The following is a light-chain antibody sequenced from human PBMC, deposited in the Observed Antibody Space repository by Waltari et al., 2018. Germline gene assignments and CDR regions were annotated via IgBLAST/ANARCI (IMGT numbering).Light chain of an antibody. V-gene: IGLV1-44*01. CDR2: RRD. CDR1: YSNTGSNV. CDR3: ASWDDSLNGHWV. Sequence: QSVLTQPPSASGTPGQSVTISCSGSYSNTGSNVLYRYQQLPGKAPKLLIYRRDRRPSGVPVRFSGSKSGSSASLAIDGLHSEDEADYYCASWDDSLNGHWVFGGGTKVTVL. J-gene: IGLJ3*02.